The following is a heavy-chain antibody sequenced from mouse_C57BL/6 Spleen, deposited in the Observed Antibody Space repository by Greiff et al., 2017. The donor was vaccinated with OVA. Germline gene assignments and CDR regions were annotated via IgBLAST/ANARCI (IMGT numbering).Heavy chain of an antibody. CDR2: IDPETGGT. CDR3: TRGNYGSSEEGYFDY. J-gene: IGHJ2*01. D-gene: IGHD1-1*01. CDR1: GYTFTDYE. V-gene: IGHV1-15*01. Sequence: VQLQQSGAELVRPGASVTLSCKASGYTFTDYEMHWVKQTPVHGLEWIGAIDPETGGTAYNQKFKGKAILTADKSSSTAYMELRSLTSEDSAVYYCTRGNYGSSEEGYFDYWGQGTTLTVSS.